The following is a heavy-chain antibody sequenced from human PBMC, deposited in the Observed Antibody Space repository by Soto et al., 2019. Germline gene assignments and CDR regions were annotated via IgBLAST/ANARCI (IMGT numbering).Heavy chain of an antibody. V-gene: IGHV3-23*01. CDR1: GSTFSTYA. CDR3: ADGGGWSFNFVY. CDR2: ISVSGGNT. D-gene: IGHD2-21*01. J-gene: IGHJ4*02. Sequence: PLLESGGGLVQPGGSLRLSCVASGSTFSTYAMSWVRQAPGKGLEWVSGISVSGGNTYYADSVKGRFTISRDNSKNTLYLQMNNLRAEDTAVYFCADGGGWSFNFVYWGQGTLVTVSS.